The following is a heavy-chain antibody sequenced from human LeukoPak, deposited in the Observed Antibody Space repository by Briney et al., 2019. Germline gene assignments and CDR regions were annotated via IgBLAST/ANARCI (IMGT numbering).Heavy chain of an antibody. CDR2: IYYSGST. CDR1: GGSISSYY. V-gene: IGHV4-59*08. J-gene: IGHJ5*02. CDR3: ARSLYENWFDP. D-gene: IGHD5/OR15-5a*01. Sequence: SETLSLTCTVSGGSISSYYWSWIRQPPGKGLEWIGYIYYSGSTNYNPSLKSRVTISVDTSKNQFSLKLSSVTAADTAVYYCARSLYENWFDPWGQGTLVTVSS.